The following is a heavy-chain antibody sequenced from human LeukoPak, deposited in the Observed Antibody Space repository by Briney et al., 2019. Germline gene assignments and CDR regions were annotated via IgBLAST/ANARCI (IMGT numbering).Heavy chain of an antibody. V-gene: IGHV3-53*01. CDR2: IYSGGST. J-gene: IGHJ4*02. CDR1: GFTFSDYY. CDR3: ASARHPYYFDY. Sequence: PGGSLRLSCAASGFTFSDYYMSWVRQAPGKGLEWVSVIYSGGSTYYADSVKGRFTISRDNSKNTLYLQMNSMRAEDTAVYYCASARHPYYFDYWGQGTLVTVSS.